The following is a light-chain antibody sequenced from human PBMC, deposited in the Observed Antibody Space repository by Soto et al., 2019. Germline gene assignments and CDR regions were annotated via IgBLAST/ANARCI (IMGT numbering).Light chain of an antibody. CDR1: SPNLGAGFN. CDR3: QSFDRSLNVL. J-gene: IGLJ3*02. CDR2: ADT. V-gene: IGLV1-40*01. Sequence: QSVLTQPPSVSGAPGQTVTISCTGSSPNLGAGFNVHWYQQFPGTAPKLLIYADTNRPSGVPDRCSASKSDTSASLAITDLQTEDEADYYCQSFDRSLNVLFGGGTKVTVL.